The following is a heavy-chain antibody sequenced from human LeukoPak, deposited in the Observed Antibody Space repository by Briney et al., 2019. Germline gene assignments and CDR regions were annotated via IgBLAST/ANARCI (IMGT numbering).Heavy chain of an antibody. CDR2: ITSTSTTI. Sequence: GGSLRLSCAASGFTFSSHSMNWVRQAPGKGLEWLSYITSTSTTIYYADSVKGRFTTSRDNARNSVYLQMNSLRAEDTAVYFCASSLAAAGMGRKDYFDYWGQGTLVTVSS. V-gene: IGHV3-48*01. CDR3: ASSLAAAGMGRKDYFDY. CDR1: GFTFSSHS. J-gene: IGHJ4*02. D-gene: IGHD6-13*01.